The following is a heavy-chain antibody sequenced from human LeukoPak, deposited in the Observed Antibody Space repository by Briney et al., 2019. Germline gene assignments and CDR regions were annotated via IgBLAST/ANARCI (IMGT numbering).Heavy chain of an antibody. CDR3: ARLTYGDYAFDI. J-gene: IGHJ3*02. D-gene: IGHD4-17*01. CDR2: IYSGGST. V-gene: IGHV3-66*01. CDR1: GFTVSSNY. Sequence: GVSLRLSCAASGFTVSSNYMSWVRQAPGKGLEWVSVIYSGGSTYYADSVKGRFTISRDNSKNTLYLQMNSLRAEDTAVYYCARLTYGDYAFDIWGQGPMVTVFS.